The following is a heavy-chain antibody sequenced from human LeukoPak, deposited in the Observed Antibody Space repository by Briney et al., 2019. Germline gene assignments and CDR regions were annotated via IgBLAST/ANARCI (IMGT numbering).Heavy chain of an antibody. Sequence: PGGSLRLSCAASGFTFRSYAMSWVRQAPGKGLEWVSSISDTGGSTYYADPVKGRFTISRDNAKNTLYLQMNSLRAEDTAVYYCAKGRSGYDCFDSWGQGTLVTVSS. CDR1: GFTFRSYA. D-gene: IGHD5-12*01. V-gene: IGHV3-23*01. CDR2: ISDTGGST. J-gene: IGHJ4*02. CDR3: AKGRSGYDCFDS.